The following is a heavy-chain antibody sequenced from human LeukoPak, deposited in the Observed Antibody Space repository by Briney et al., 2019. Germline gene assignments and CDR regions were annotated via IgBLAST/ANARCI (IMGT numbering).Heavy chain of an antibody. CDR2: IKEDGGED. CDR1: GFTFSNFW. D-gene: IGHD3-22*01. CDR3: VREYYYNSSGYRALRY. V-gene: IGHV3-7*01. Sequence: PGGSLRLSCAASGFTFSNFWMSWVRQAPGKGLEWVANIKEDGGEDHFVDSVKGRFTISRDNAKNSLYLQMSSLRAEDTAVYYCVREYYYNSSGYRALRYWGQGTLVTVSS. J-gene: IGHJ4*02.